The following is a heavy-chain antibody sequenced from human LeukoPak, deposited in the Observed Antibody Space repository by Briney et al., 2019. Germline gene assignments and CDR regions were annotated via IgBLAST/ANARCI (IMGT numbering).Heavy chain of an antibody. CDR3: ARLAAYCSSTSCSSETYYYYGMDV. V-gene: IGHV4-61*08. Sequence: KSSETLSLTCAVSGGSISSGGYSWSWIRQPPGKGLEWIGYIYYSGSTNYNPSLKSRVTISVDTSKNQFSLKLSSVTAADTAVYYCARLAAYCSSTSCSSETYYYYGMDVWGQGTTVTVSS. J-gene: IGHJ6*02. D-gene: IGHD2-2*01. CDR2: IYYSGST. CDR1: GGSISSGGYS.